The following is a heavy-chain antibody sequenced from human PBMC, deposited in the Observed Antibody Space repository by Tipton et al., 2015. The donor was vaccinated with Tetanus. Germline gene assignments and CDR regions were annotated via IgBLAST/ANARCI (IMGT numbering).Heavy chain of an antibody. V-gene: IGHV4-30-4*01. CDR2: IYYSGST. D-gene: IGHD2-21*02. J-gene: IGHJ4*02. Sequence: TLSLTCTVSGGSISSGDYYWSWIRQPPGKGLEWIGYIYYSGSTYYNPSLKSRVTISVDTSKNQFSLKLSSVTAADAAVYCCAREPFGGDEIWGQGTLVTVSS. CDR1: GGSISSGDYY. CDR3: AREPFGGDEI.